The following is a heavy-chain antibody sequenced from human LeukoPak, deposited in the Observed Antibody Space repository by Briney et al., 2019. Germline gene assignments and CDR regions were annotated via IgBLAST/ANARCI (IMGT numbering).Heavy chain of an antibody. V-gene: IGHV5-51*01. CDR3: ARLKNSGYDLTANWFDP. Sequence: GESLKISCKGSEYIFANYWIGWVRQLPGKGLEYMGIIYPADSHTRYSPSFEGQVTISADKSIATAYVQWSSLKASDTAMYYCARLKNSGYDLTANWFDPWGQGTLVTVSS. D-gene: IGHD5-12*01. CDR1: EYIFANYW. J-gene: IGHJ5*02. CDR2: IYPADSHT.